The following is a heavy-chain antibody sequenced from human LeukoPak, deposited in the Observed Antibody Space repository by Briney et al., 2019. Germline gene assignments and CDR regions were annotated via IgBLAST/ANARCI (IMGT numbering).Heavy chain of an antibody. D-gene: IGHD3-3*01. V-gene: IGHV3-23*01. J-gene: IGHJ4*02. Sequence: GGSLRLSCAASGFIFSSSGMSWVRQAPGKGLEWVSTISDNGGSTYYPDSVKGRLTISRDNSKNTLYLQMNSLRAEDTAVYYGARVFWSGYDYWGQGTLVTVSS. CDR1: GFIFSSSG. CDR3: ARVFWSGYDY. CDR2: ISDNGGST.